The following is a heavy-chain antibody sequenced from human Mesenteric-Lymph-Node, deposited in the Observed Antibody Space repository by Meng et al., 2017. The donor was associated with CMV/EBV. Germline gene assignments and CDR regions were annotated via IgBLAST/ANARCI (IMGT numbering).Heavy chain of an antibody. J-gene: IGHJ5*02. Sequence: FRGYYWTWIRQPPGKGLEWIGEINHSGSTNYNPSLKSRVTISVDMSKNQFSLKLSSVTAADTAVYYCAGRIIMVRGVIRGGWRWFDPWGQGTLVTVSS. CDR1: FRGYY. CDR2: INHSGST. CDR3: AGRIIMVRGVIRGGWRWFDP. V-gene: IGHV4-34*01. D-gene: IGHD3-10*01.